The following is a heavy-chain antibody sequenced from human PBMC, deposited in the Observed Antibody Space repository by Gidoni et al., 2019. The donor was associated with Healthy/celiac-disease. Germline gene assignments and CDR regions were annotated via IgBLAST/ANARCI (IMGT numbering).Heavy chain of an antibody. CDR1: GGTFSSYA. D-gene: IGHD4-17*01. V-gene: IGHV1-69*04. Sequence: QVQLLQSGAEVKKPGSSVKVSCKASGGTFSSYAISWVRQAPGQGLEWMGRIIPILGIANYAQKFQGRVTITADKSTSTAYMELSSLRSEDTAVYYCAPEEEDMTTVVTGVYWGQGTLVTVSS. CDR3: APEEEDMTTVVTGVY. CDR2: IIPILGIA. J-gene: IGHJ4*02.